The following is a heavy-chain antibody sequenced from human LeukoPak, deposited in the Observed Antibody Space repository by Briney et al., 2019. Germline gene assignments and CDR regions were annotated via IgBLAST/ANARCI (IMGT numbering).Heavy chain of an antibody. CDR2: INHSGST. D-gene: IGHD5-24*01. CDR3: ARVSVESAYLIDY. Sequence: SETLSLTCAVYGGSFSGYYWSWIRQPPGKGLEWIGEINHSGSTNYNPSLKSRVTISVDTSKNQFSLKLSSVTAADTAVYYCARVSVESAYLIDYWGQGTLVTVSS. V-gene: IGHV4-34*01. J-gene: IGHJ4*02. CDR1: GGSFSGYY.